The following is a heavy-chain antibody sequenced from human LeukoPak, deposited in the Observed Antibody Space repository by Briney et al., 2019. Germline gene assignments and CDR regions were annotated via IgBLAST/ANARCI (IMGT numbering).Heavy chain of an antibody. CDR3: ARDLSRGSVYYYYMDV. J-gene: IGHJ6*03. CDR2: ISISTGAI. CDR1: GFTFSNYA. Sequence: GGSLRLSCAASGFTFSNYAMNWVRQAPGRGLEWVSYISISTGAIHYADSVKGRFTISRDNARNSLYLQMNGLRAEDTAVYYCARDLSRGSVYYYYMDVWGKGTTVTVSS. V-gene: IGHV3-48*01. D-gene: IGHD5-12*01.